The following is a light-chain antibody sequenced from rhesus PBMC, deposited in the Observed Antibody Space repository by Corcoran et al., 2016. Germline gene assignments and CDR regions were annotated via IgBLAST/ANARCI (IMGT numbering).Light chain of an antibody. V-gene: IGKV1-25*01. CDR2: AAA. J-gene: IGKJ4*01. Sequence: DIQMTQSPSSPSASVGDRVTITCRASQGISSYLAWYQQKPGKAPQLLFYAAATLQSGVPSRFSGSGSWTDFTLTISSLQPEDFATYSCQQHNSYPLTFGGGTKVELK. CDR1: QGISSY. CDR3: QQHNSYPLT.